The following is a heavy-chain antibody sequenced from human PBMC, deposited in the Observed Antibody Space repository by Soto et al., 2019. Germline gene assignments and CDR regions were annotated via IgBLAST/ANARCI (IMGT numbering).Heavy chain of an antibody. J-gene: IGHJ3*02. CDR3: AISFLRITNAFDI. V-gene: IGHV3-33*01. CDR2: IWNDGSNK. Sequence: QVQLVESGGGVVQPGRSLRLSCAASGFTFSSYGMHWVRQAPGKGLEWVAVIWNDGSNKYYADSVKGRFTISRDNSKNTLYLQMSSLRAEETAVYYCAISFLRITNAFDIWGQGTMVTVSS. D-gene: IGHD3-16*01. CDR1: GFTFSSYG.